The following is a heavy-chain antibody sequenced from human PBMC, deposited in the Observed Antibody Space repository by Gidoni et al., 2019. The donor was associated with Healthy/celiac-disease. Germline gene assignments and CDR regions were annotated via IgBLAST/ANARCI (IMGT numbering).Heavy chain of an antibody. CDR1: GGSISSSSYY. CDR2: IYYSGST. V-gene: IGHV4-39*01. Sequence: QLQLQESGPGLVKPSETLSLTCTVSGGSISSSSYYWGWIRQPPGKGLEWIGSIYYSGSTYYNPSLKSRVTISVDTSKNQFSLKLSSVTAADTAVYYCASPGRGRHYDSSGYYYYYYYGMDVWGQGTTVTVSS. CDR3: ASPGRGRHYDSSGYYYYYYYGMDV. D-gene: IGHD3-22*01. J-gene: IGHJ6*02.